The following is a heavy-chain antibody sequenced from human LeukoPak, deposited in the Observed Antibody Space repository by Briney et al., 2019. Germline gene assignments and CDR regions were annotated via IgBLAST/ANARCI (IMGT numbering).Heavy chain of an antibody. V-gene: IGHV4-4*02. CDR1: GGSVTSTNW. J-gene: IGHJ4*02. Sequence: SETLSLTRDVSGGSVTSTNWWTWVRQPPGKGLDWIGEVHLDGRTNYNPSLKSRLIMPVDLPDNHISLKLTSVTAADTAVYYCAREGGFYRPLDYSGQGTLVTVSS. D-gene: IGHD3-3*01. CDR2: VHLDGRT. CDR3: AREGGFYRPLDY.